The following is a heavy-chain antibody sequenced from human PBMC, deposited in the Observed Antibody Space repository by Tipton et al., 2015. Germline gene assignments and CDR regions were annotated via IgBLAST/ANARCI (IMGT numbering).Heavy chain of an antibody. CDR1: GFTFSSYG. D-gene: IGHD6-19*01. Sequence: SLRLSCAASGFTFSSYGMHWVRQAPGKGLEWVAVIWYDGSNKYYANSVKGRFTISRDNSKNTLYLQMNSLRAEDTAVYYCARDYGSGWYGALDYWGQGTLVTVSS. V-gene: IGHV3-33*01. CDR3: ARDYGSGWYGALDY. J-gene: IGHJ4*02. CDR2: IWYDGSNK.